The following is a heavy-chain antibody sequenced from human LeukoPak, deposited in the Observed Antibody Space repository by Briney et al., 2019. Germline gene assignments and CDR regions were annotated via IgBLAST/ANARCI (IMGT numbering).Heavy chain of an antibody. CDR1: GGSISSGGYY. Sequence: SQTLSLTCTVSGGSISSGGYYWSWIRQHPGKGLEWIGYIYYSGSTYYNPSLKSRVTISVETSKNQFSLKLSSVTAADTAVYYCARVGPTNCSSTSCSNDAFGIWGQGTMVTVSS. CDR3: ARVGPTNCSSTSCSNDAFGI. D-gene: IGHD2-2*01. V-gene: IGHV4-31*03. CDR2: IYYSGST. J-gene: IGHJ3*02.